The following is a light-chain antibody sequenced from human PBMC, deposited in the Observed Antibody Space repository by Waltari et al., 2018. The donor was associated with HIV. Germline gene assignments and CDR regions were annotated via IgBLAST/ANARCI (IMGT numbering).Light chain of an antibody. J-gene: IGKJ4*01. CDR3: QQYYSTPLT. V-gene: IGKV4-1*01. Sequence: DIVMTQSPDSLAVSLGERATINCKSSQSVLYSSNNKNYLAWYQQKPGQPPKLLIYWASTRESVVPDRFSGSGSGTDFTLTISSLQAEDVAVYYCQQYYSTPLTFGGGTTVEIK. CDR1: QSVLYSSNNKNY. CDR2: WAS.